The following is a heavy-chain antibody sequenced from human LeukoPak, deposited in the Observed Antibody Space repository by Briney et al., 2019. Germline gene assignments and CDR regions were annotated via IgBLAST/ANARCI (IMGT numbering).Heavy chain of an antibody. Sequence: ASVKVSCKASGYTFTGYYMHWVRQAPGQGLEWMGWINPNSGGTNYAQKFQGRVTMTRDTSISTAYMELSSLRSEDTAVYYCASPNTMVRGVISKGADNAFDIWGQGTMVTVSS. V-gene: IGHV1-2*02. D-gene: IGHD3-10*01. CDR1: GYTFTGYY. CDR2: INPNSGGT. J-gene: IGHJ3*02. CDR3: ASPNTMVRGVISKGADNAFDI.